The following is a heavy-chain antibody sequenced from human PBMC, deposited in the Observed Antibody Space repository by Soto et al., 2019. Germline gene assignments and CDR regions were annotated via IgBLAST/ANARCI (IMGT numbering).Heavy chain of an antibody. CDR2: IIPILGIA. CDR1: GGTCSRYT. CDR3: AREDYMDV. J-gene: IGHJ6*03. Sequence: ASVKGSCKGSGGTCSRYTVSWVRQAPGQGLEWMGRIIPILGIANYAQKFQGRVTITADKSTSTAYMELSSLRSEDTAVYYCAREDYMDVWGKGTTVTVSS. V-gene: IGHV1-69*04.